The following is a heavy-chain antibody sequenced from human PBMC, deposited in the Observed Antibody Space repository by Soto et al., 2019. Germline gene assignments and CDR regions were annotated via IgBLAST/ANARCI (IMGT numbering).Heavy chain of an antibody. CDR3: ASWRRFVVGLYYYYGMDV. J-gene: IGHJ6*02. D-gene: IGHD2-2*01. Sequence: PGGSLRLSCAASGFTFSSYSMNWVRQAPGKGLEWVSSISSSSSYIYYADSVKGRFTISRDNAKNSLYLQMNSLRAEDTAVYYCASWRRFVVGLYYYYGMDVWGQGTTVTVSS. CDR2: ISSSSSYI. CDR1: GFTFSSYS. V-gene: IGHV3-21*01.